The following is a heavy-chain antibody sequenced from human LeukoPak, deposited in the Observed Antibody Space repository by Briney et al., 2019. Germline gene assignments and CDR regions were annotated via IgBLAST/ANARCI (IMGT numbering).Heavy chain of an antibody. D-gene: IGHD6-6*01. V-gene: IGHV4-39*07. CDR3: ASSSIAARWAFDY. CDR1: GGSISSSSYY. J-gene: IGHJ4*02. CDR2: IYYSGST. Sequence: PSETLSLTCTVSGGSISSSSYYWGWIRQPPGTGLEWIGSIYYSGSTYYNPSLKSRVTISVDTSKNQFSLKLSSVTAADTAVYYCASSSIAARWAFDYWGQGTLVTVSS.